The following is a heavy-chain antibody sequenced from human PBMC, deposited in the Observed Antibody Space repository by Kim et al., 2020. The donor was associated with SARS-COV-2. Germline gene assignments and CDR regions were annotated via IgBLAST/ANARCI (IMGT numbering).Heavy chain of an antibody. CDR3: ASPLGDDYYYYYGMDV. CDR2: ISSISSYI. CDR1: GFTFSSYS. Sequence: GGSLRLSCAASGFTFSSYSMNWVRQAPGKGLEWVSSISSISSYIYYADSVKGRFTISRDNAKNTLYLQMNSLRTEDTAVYYCASPLGDDYYYYYGMDVWGQGTTGPVSS. D-gene: IGHD2-21*02. V-gene: IGHV3-21*01. J-gene: IGHJ6*02.